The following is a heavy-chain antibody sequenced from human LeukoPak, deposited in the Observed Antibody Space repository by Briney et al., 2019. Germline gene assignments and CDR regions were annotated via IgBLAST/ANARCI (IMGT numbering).Heavy chain of an antibody. CDR1: GFTFSSYD. CDR3: AKRVNGAFDI. CDR2: INTDGSNT. Sequence: GGSLRLSCAASGFTFSSYDMNWVRQAPGKGLEYVSTINTDGSNTWYADSVKGRFTISRDNPKSTVFLQMNNLRHEDTATYYCAKRVNGAFDIWGQGTMVSVSS. V-gene: IGHV3-23*01. J-gene: IGHJ3*02.